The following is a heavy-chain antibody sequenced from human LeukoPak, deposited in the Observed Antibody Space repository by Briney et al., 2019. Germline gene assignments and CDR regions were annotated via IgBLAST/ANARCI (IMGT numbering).Heavy chain of an antibody. J-gene: IGHJ4*02. Sequence: GGSLRLSCAASGFSFSSYNMNWVRLTPGKGQEWVSSITISSTYTFYADSVKGRFTISRDNAKNSLYLQMNSLRAEDTAVYYCARPMEGYSGSGSWYFDYWGQGTLVTVSS. D-gene: IGHD3-10*01. CDR3: ARPMEGYSGSGSWYFDY. V-gene: IGHV3-21*01. CDR2: ITISSTYT. CDR1: GFSFSSYN.